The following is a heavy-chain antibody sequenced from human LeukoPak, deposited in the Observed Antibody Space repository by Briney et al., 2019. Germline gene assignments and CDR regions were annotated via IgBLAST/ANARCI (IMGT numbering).Heavy chain of an antibody. CDR1: GYTFTSYG. Sequence: RASVKVSCKASGYTFTSYGISWVRQAPGQGLEWMGWISAYNDNTNYAQKFQGRVTMTRDTSTSTVYMELSSLRSEDTAVYYCARGLGYCSSTSCYGVYFDYWGQGTLVTVSS. J-gene: IGHJ4*02. D-gene: IGHD2-2*01. CDR2: ISAYNDNT. CDR3: ARGLGYCSSTSCYGVYFDY. V-gene: IGHV1-18*01.